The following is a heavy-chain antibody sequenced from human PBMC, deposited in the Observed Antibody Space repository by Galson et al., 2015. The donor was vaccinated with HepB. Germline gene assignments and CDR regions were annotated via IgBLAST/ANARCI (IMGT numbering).Heavy chain of an antibody. CDR3: AREPRGQWLILSAFDL. V-gene: IGHV3-30-3*01. CDR2: ISDDGTNK. D-gene: IGHD6-19*01. Sequence: SLRLSCAASEFIFSTYSMHWVRQAPGKGLEWVAVISDDGTNKDSADSVKGRFSISRDNSKNTLYLQMSSLRAEDTAVYYCAREPRGQWLILSAFDLWGQGTMVTVSS. CDR1: EFIFSTYS. J-gene: IGHJ3*01.